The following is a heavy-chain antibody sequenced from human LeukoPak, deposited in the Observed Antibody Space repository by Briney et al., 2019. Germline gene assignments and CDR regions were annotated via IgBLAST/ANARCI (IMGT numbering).Heavy chain of an antibody. CDR2: IYYSGST. CDR1: GGSISISSYY. J-gene: IGHJ4*02. CDR3: ARHEEAITGTTWYYFDY. V-gene: IGHV4-39*01. Sequence: PSETLSLTCTVSGGSISISSYYWGWIRQPPGKGLEWIGSIYYSGSTYYNPSLKSRVTISVDTSKNQFSLKLSSVTAADTAVYYCARHEEAITGTTWYYFDYWGQGTLVTVSS. D-gene: IGHD1-7*01.